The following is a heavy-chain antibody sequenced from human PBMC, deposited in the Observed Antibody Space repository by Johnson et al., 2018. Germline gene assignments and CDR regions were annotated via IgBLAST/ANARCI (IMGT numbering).Heavy chain of an antibody. V-gene: IGHV3-74*01. J-gene: IGHJ4*02. CDR1: GFTFSRYW. CDR3: ARGLGNTARAPDWIGY. D-gene: IGHD3-10*01. Sequence: EVQLVETGGGLVQPGGSLRLSCAASGFTFSRYWMHWVRQAPGKGLVWLSRINGDGSSTSYADFVKGRVTISRDTAKNTLSLHMNSLGAEDTGVYYCARGLGNTARAPDWIGYWGQGTLVTVSA. CDR2: INGDGSST.